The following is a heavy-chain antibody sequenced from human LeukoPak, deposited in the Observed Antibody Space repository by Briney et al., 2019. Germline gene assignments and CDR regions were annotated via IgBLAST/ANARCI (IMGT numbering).Heavy chain of an antibody. CDR1: GFTFSSYA. V-gene: IGHV3-7*04. Sequence: HAGGSLRLSCAASGFTFSSYAMHWVRQAPGKGLEWVAKVNPDGNEKYYVDSVRGRFTISKDNPKNSVYLQMDSLKAEDTAVYYCARGQYQLLWGKGALIIVSS. CDR2: VNPDGNEK. J-gene: IGHJ4*02. CDR3: ARGQYQLL. D-gene: IGHD2-2*01.